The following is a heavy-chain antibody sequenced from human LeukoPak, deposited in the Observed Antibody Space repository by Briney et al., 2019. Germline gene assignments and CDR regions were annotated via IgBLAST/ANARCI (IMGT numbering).Heavy chain of an antibody. D-gene: IGHD6-6*01. CDR1: GFTFRKAW. Sequence: GSLRLSCAASGFTFRKAWMSWVRQAPGKGLEWIGNIYYSGITNYNPSLKSRVTISLDTSKNQFSLKLSSVTAADTAVYYCARKGGGQLVNTRRWFDPWGQGTLVTVSS. J-gene: IGHJ5*02. V-gene: IGHV4-34*01. CDR2: IYYSGIT. CDR3: ARKGGGQLVNTRRWFDP.